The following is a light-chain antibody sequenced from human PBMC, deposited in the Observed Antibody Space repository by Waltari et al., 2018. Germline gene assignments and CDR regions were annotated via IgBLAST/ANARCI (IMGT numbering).Light chain of an antibody. Sequence: DIQMTQSPSSLSASVGARVTITCRASQGISNFLNWYQQKPGKAPKRLIYDTSNLQSGVPSRFSGSGSGTVFTLTISSLQPEDFATYYCLQYNSAPFTFGPGTKLDIK. J-gene: IGKJ3*01. CDR1: QGISNF. CDR2: DTS. CDR3: LQYNSAPFT. V-gene: IGKV1-17*01.